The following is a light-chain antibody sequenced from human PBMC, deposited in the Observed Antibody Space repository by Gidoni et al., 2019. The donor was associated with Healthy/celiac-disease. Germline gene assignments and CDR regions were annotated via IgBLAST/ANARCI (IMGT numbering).Light chain of an antibody. CDR1: QSVSSN. J-gene: IGKJ1*01. CDR2: GAS. Sequence: EIVMTQSPATLSVSPGERATLSCRASQSVSSNLVWYQQKPGQAPRLLIYGASTRATGVPARFSGRGSGTEFTLTISSLQSEDFAVYYCQQYNNWPWTFXQXTKVEIK. CDR3: QQYNNWPWT. V-gene: IGKV3-15*01.